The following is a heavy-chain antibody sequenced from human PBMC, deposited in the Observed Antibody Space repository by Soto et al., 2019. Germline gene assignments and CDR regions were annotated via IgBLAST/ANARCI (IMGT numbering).Heavy chain of an antibody. V-gene: IGHV3-30-3*01. CDR2: ISYDGSNK. CDR3: ATEGTIFGVQTPIDY. CDR1: GFTFSSYA. Sequence: QVQLVESGGGVVQPGRSLRLSCAASGFTFSSYAMHWVRQAPGKGLEWVAVISYDGSNKYYADSVKGRFTISRDNSKNPLYLQMNSLRAEDTAVYYCATEGTIFGVQTPIDYWGQGTLVTVSS. J-gene: IGHJ4*02. D-gene: IGHD3-3*01.